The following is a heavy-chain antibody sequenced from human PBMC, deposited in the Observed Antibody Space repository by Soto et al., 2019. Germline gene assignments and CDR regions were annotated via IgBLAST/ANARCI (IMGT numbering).Heavy chain of an antibody. CDR3: PSRQGVIYGFDY. V-gene: IGHV1-69*05. Sequence: QVQLVQSGAEVKKPGSSVKVSCKASGGTFSSYAISWVRQAPGQGLEWMGGIIPIFGTANYAQKSQGKVTITPDEFTPAAYMELTRVRSEYTAIYYCPSRQGVIYGFDYCAHGTLVTVSS. CDR2: IIPIFGTA. D-gene: IGHD3-10*01. J-gene: IGHJ4*01. CDR1: GGTFSSYA.